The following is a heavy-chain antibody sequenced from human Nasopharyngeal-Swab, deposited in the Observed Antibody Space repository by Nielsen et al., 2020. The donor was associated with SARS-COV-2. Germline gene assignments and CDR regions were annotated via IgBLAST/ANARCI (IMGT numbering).Heavy chain of an antibody. CDR2: ISAYNGNT. D-gene: IGHD6-13*01. Sequence: WVRQAPGQGLEWMGWISAYNGNTNYAQKLQGRDTMTTDTSTSTAYMELRSLRSDDTAVYYCARAPDSSSWYISIDWFDPWGQGTLVTVSS. V-gene: IGHV1-18*01. CDR3: ARAPDSSSWYISIDWFDP. J-gene: IGHJ5*02.